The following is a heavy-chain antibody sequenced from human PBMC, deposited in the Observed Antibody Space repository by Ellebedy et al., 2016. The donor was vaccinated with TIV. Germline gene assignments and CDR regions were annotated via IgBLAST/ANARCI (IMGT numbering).Heavy chain of an antibody. D-gene: IGHD3-3*01. CDR1: GGSISSYY. J-gene: IGHJ6*02. CDR2: IYYTGST. V-gene: IGHV4-59*08. Sequence: MPSETLSLTCTVSGGSISSYYWSWIRQPPGKGLEWLGYIYYTGSTNYSPSLKSRLTLSVDTSKNQFSLKLSSVTAADTAVYYCARHVEMEWLLSPVYGMDVWGQGTTVTVSS. CDR3: ARHVEMEWLLSPVYGMDV.